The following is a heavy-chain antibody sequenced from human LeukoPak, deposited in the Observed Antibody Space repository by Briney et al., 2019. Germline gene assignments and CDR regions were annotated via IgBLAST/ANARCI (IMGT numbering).Heavy chain of an antibody. CDR1: GGTFSSYA. J-gene: IGHJ5*02. Sequence: SVKVSCKASGGTFSSYAISWVRQAPGQGLEWMGGIIPIFGTANYAQKFQGRVTITADESTSTAYMELSSLRSEDTAVYYCAREVMVRGVRGWFDPWGQGTLVTVSS. CDR3: AREVMVRGVRGWFDP. CDR2: IIPIFGTA. V-gene: IGHV1-69*13. D-gene: IGHD3-10*01.